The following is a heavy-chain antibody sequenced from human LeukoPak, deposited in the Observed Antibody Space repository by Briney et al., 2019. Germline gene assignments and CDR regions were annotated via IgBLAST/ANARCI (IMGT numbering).Heavy chain of an antibody. J-gene: IGHJ3*02. CDR3: ARPWSYFSDDAFDI. Sequence: GAAVKVSCKASGYTFTGYYMHWVRQAPGQGLEWMGWINPNSGGTNYAQKVQGRVIMTRDTSISTAYMELSRLRSDDTAVYYCARPWSYFSDDAFDIWGQGTMVTVSS. CDR2: INPNSGGT. V-gene: IGHV1-2*02. CDR1: GYTFTGYY. D-gene: IGHD1-26*01.